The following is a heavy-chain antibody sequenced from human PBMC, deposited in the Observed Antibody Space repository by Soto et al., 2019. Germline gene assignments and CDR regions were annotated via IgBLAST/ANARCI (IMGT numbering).Heavy chain of an antibody. CDR3: ARDRYYYDPNWFDP. CDR1: GGTFSSYA. D-gene: IGHD3-22*01. J-gene: IGHJ5*02. V-gene: IGHV1-69*06. Sequence: SVKVSCKASGGTFSSYAISWVRQAPGQGLEWMGGIIPIFGTANYAQKFQGRVTITADKSTSTAYMELSSLRSEDTAVYYCARDRYYYDPNWFDPWGQGTLVTVS. CDR2: IIPIFGTA.